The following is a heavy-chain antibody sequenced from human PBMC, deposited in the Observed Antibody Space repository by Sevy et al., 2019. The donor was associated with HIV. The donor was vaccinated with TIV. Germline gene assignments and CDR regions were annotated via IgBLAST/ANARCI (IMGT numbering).Heavy chain of an antibody. CDR1: GGTFSSYA. J-gene: IGHJ6*02. V-gene: IGHV1-69*13. Sequence: ASVKVSCKASGGTFSSYAISWVRQAPGQGLEWMGGIIPIFGTANYAQKFQGRVTITADESTSTAYMELSSLRSEDTAVYYCASVSVTTEYYYYGMDVWGQGTTVTVSS. CDR3: ASVSVTTEYYYYGMDV. CDR2: IIPIFGTA. D-gene: IGHD4-17*01.